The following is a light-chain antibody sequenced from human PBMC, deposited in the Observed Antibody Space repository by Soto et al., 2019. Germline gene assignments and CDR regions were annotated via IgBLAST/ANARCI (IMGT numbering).Light chain of an antibody. V-gene: IGLV1-40*01. CDR3: QSYDSSLSGWV. Sequence: QSVLTQPPSVSGAPGQRVTISWTGSNSNIGAGYDVHWYQQLPGTAPKLLIYGNSNRPSGVPDRFSGSKSGTSASLAITGLQAEDDADYYCQSYDSSLSGWVFGGGTKVTVL. J-gene: IGLJ3*02. CDR2: GNS. CDR1: NSNIGAGYD.